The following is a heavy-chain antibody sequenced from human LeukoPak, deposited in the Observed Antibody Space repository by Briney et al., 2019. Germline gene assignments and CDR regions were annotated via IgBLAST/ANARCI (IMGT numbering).Heavy chain of an antibody. J-gene: IGHJ4*02. Sequence: GGSLRLSCTASGFPFSDYSMDWVRQAPGKGLEWISYIGIDSGNTRYADSVRDRFTVSADNAKNSLFLQMNSLRVEDTAVYYCARDHNYAFDNWGQGTQVSVSS. D-gene: IGHD1-1*01. CDR1: GFPFSDYS. CDR3: ARDHNYAFDN. V-gene: IGHV3-48*04. CDR2: IGIDSGNT.